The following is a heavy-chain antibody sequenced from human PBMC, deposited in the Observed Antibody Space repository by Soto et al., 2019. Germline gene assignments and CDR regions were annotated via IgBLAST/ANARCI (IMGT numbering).Heavy chain of an antibody. CDR1: GFTFSDYW. Sequence: EVQLVESGGGVVQPGESLRLSCAASGFTFSDYWMTWVRQAPGKGLEWVANIKKDGSKKSYLDSVRGRFTISRDNAMNAMYLKTVSLRAEVTALYYCARDGCTGSSCYYWDAGAMWGQATMVTVSS. V-gene: IGHV3-7*05. J-gene: IGHJ3*02. D-gene: IGHD6-13*01. CDR2: IKKDGSKK. CDR3: ARDGCTGSSCYYWDAGAM.